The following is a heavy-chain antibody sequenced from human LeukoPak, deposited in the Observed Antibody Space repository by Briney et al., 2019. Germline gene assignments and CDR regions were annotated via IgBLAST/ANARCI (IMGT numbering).Heavy chain of an antibody. D-gene: IGHD6-13*01. CDR2: ISAYNGNT. V-gene: IGHV1-18*01. J-gene: IGHJ5*02. CDR3: ARDPSYSSSWPVFNWFDP. CDR1: GYTFTSYG. Sequence: GASVKVSCKASGYTFTSYGISWVRQAPGQGLEWMVWISAYNGNTNYAQKLQGRVTMTTDTSTSTAYMELRSLRSDDTAVYYCARDPSYSSSWPVFNWFDPWGQGTLVTVSS.